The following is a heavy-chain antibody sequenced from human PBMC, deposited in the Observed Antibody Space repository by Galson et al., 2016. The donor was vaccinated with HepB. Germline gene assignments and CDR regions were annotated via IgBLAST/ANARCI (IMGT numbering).Heavy chain of an antibody. D-gene: IGHD1-1*01. Sequence: LTCVVSGGSIRPYFWSWVRQSSGKGLEWIGYISHSGTTSCNPSLKNRVTMSIDPSNNQFSLRLTSMTAADTAIYYCARDWKYWGRGIQVAVSS. CDR2: ISHSGTT. CDR3: ARDWKY. J-gene: IGHJ4*02. V-gene: IGHV4-59*12. CDR1: GGSIRPYF.